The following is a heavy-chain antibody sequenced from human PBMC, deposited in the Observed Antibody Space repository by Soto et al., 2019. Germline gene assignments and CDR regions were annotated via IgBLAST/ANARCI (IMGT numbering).Heavy chain of an antibody. CDR1: GGSLSRGDYY. Sequence: LLETLSPTCTVSGGSLSRGDYYWGWIRQPPGKGLEWIGYIYYSGSTNYNPSLKSRVTISVDTSKNQFSLKLSSVTAADTAVYYCARDHYGMDVWGQGTTVTVSS. V-gene: IGHV4-61*08. CDR2: IYYSGST. J-gene: IGHJ6*02. CDR3: ARDHYGMDV.